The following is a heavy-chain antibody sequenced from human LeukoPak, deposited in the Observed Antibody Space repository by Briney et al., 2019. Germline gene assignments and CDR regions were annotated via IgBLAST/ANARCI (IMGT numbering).Heavy chain of an antibody. J-gene: IGHJ6*02. Sequence: GGSLTLVCALSRHPYSSYAMSGVRQSRGRGLEGVSAISDRGGSTYCADSVRRRYTIPRDNSKNTLYLQMNSLRAEDTAVYYCAKGSGIEDRGYYYGMDVWGQGTTVTVSS. CDR3: AKGSGIEDRGYYYGMDV. V-gene: IGHV3-23*01. CDR1: RHPYSSYA. D-gene: IGHD1-26*01. CDR2: ISDRGGST.